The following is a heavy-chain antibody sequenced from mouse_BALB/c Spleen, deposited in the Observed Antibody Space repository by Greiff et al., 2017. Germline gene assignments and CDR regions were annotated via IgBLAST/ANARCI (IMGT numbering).Heavy chain of an antibody. CDR2: IYPGGGYT. CDR1: GYTFTNYW. V-gene: IGHV1-63*02. CDR3: ARPYYYGSSWFAY. Sequence: QVQLQQSGAELVRPGTSVKISCKASGYTFTNYWLGWVKQRPGHGLEWIGDIYPGGGYTNYNEKFKGKATLTADTSSSTAYMQLSSLTSEDAAVYFCARPYYYGSSWFAYWGQGTLVTVSA. D-gene: IGHD1-1*01. J-gene: IGHJ3*01.